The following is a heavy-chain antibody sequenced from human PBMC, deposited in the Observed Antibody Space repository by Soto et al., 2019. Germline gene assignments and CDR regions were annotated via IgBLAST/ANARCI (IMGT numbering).Heavy chain of an antibody. CDR2: IWYDGSNK. J-gene: IGHJ6*02. CDR1: GFTFSSYG. D-gene: IGHD3-9*01. V-gene: IGHV3-33*01. CDR3: AREAYYVILTGYYLPCYCYGMDV. Sequence: GGSLRLSCAASGFTFSSYGMHWVRQAPGKGLEWVAVIWYDGSNKYYADSVKGRFTISRDNSKNTLYLQMNSLRAEDTAVYYCAREAYYVILTGYYLPCYCYGMDVWGQGTRVTVAS.